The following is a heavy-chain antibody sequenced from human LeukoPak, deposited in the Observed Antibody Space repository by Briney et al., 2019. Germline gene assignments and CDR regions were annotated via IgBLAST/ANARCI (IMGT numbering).Heavy chain of an antibody. J-gene: IGHJ5*02. Sequence: ASVKVSCKASGYTFTSYGISWGRQAPGQGLEWMGWISAYNGNTNYAQKLQGRVTMTTDTSTSTAYMELRRLRSGDTAVYYSARGGRTSDSGYHSNWFDPWGQGTLVTVSS. D-gene: IGHD5-12*01. CDR2: ISAYNGNT. V-gene: IGHV1-18*01. CDR1: GYTFTSYG. CDR3: ARGGRTSDSGYHSNWFDP.